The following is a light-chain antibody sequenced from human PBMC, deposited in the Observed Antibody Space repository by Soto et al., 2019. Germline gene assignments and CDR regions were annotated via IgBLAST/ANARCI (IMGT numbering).Light chain of an antibody. CDR1: QSVSSSY. V-gene: IGKV3-20*01. Sequence: EIVLTQSPGTLSLSPGESATLSCRASQSVSSSYLAWYQQKPGQAPRLLIYGASSRANGIPDRFSGSGSGTDFTLTISRLEPEDVSVYYCHQYGDSPITVGKGTRLETK. CDR2: GAS. CDR3: HQYGDSPIT. J-gene: IGKJ5*01.